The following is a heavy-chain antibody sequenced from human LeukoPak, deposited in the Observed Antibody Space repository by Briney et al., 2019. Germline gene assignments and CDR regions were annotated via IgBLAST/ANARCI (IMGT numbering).Heavy chain of an antibody. CDR2: IKSKSAGGAT. V-gene: IGHV3-15*05. CDR1: GFTFSSYA. J-gene: IGHJ3*01. D-gene: IGHD2-8*01. CDR3: TTERLAKWAFDL. Sequence: GGSLRLSCAASGFTFSSYAMSWVRQAPGKGLEWVGRIKSKSAGGATDYAAPVKGRFTISRDDSKNTLYVQMNSLRAEDTAFYYCTTERLAKWAFDLWGQGAMVTVSS.